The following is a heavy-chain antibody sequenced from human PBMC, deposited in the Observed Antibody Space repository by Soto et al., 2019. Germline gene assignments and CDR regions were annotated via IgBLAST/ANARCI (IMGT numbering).Heavy chain of an antibody. J-gene: IGHJ6*02. Sequence: SETLSLTCTVSGGSISSYYWSWIRQPPGKGLEWIGYIYYSGSTNYNPSLKSRVTISVDTSKNQFSLKLSSVTAADTAVYYCARDERPSFSGGRYHYGLDVSGQGTTVTVSS. CDR1: GGSISSYY. CDR3: ARDERPSFSGGRYHYGLDV. CDR2: IYYSGST. V-gene: IGHV4-59*01. D-gene: IGHD3-10*01.